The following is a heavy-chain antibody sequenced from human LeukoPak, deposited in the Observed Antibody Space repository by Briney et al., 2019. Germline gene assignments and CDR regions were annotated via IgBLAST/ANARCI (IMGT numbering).Heavy chain of an antibody. CDR3: ARDLGQQLEAFDI. Sequence: GGSLRLSCAASGFTFSSYSMNWVRQAPGKGLEWVSSISSSSSYIYYADSVRGRFTISRDNAKNSLYVQMNSLRAEDTAVYYCARDLGQQLEAFDIWGQGTMVTVSS. J-gene: IGHJ3*02. CDR1: GFTFSSYS. V-gene: IGHV3-21*01. CDR2: ISSSSSYI. D-gene: IGHD6-13*01.